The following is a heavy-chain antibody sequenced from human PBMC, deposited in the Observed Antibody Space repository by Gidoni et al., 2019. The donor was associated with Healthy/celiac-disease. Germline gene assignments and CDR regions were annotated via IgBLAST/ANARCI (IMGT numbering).Heavy chain of an antibody. CDR2: ISGSGGST. Sequence: EVQLLESGGGLVQPGGSLRLSCAASGFTFSSYAMSWVRQAPGKGLGWVSAISGSGGSTYYADSVKGRFTISRDNSKNTLYLQMNSLRAEDTAVYYCAKGGDIAVAGTEFDPWGQGTLVTVSS. D-gene: IGHD6-19*01. CDR3: AKGGDIAVAGTEFDP. V-gene: IGHV3-23*01. J-gene: IGHJ5*02. CDR1: GFTFSSYA.